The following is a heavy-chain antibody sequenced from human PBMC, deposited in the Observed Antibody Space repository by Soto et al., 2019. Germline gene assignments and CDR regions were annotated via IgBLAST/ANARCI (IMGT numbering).Heavy chain of an antibody. CDR3: AKDLYCSSTSCYYYYYGMDV. Sequence: PGGSLRLSCAASGLTFSSYAMIWVRQAPGKGLEWVSAISGSGGSTYYADSVKGRFTISRDNSKNTLYLQMNSLRAEDTAVYYCAKDLYCSSTSCYYYYYGMDVWGQGTTVTVSS. CDR1: GLTFSSYA. J-gene: IGHJ6*02. CDR2: ISGSGGST. D-gene: IGHD2-2*01. V-gene: IGHV3-23*01.